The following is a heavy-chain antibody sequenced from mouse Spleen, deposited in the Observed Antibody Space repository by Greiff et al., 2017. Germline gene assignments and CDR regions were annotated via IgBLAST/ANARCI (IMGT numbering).Heavy chain of an antibody. CDR3: ARRRYDYDEGVYAMDY. Sequence: QVQLQQSGAELARPGASVKLSCKASGYTFTSYGISWVKQRTGQGLEWIGEIYPRSGNTYYNEKFKGKATLTADKSSSTAYMELRSLTSEDSAVYFCARRRYDYDEGVYAMDYWGQGTSVTVSS. J-gene: IGHJ4*01. D-gene: IGHD2-4*01. V-gene: IGHV1-81*01. CDR2: IYPRSGNT. CDR1: GYTFTSYG.